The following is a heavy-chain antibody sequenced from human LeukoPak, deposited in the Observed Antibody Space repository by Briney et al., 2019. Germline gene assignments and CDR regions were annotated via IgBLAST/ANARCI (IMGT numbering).Heavy chain of an antibody. J-gene: IGHJ6*03. CDR3: ARSPPSYSYYYYYMDV. CDR1: GGSISSYY. Sequence: SETLSLTCTVFGGSISSYYWSWIRQPPGKGLEWIGYIYYTGSTSYNPSLKSRVTISVDTSKNQFSLKLSSVTAADTAVYYRARSPPSYSYYYYYMDVWGKGTTVTISS. D-gene: IGHD1-26*01. CDR2: IYYTGST. V-gene: IGHV4-59*01.